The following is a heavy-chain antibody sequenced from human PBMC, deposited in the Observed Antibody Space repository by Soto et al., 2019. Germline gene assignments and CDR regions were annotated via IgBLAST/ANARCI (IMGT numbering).Heavy chain of an antibody. CDR1: GYSFTSYW. CDR2: IYPGDSDT. D-gene: IGHD2-15*01. Sequence: GESLKISCKGSGYSFTSYWIGWVRQMPGKGLEWMGIIYPGDSDTRYSPSFQGQVTISADKSISTAYLQWSSLKASDTAMYYCATPRSDGYKYGAGAFDIWGQGTMVAVSS. V-gene: IGHV5-51*01. J-gene: IGHJ3*02. CDR3: ATPRSDGYKYGAGAFDI.